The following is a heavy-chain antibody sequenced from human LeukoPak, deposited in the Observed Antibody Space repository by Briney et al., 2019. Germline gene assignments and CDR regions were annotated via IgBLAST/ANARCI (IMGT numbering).Heavy chain of an antibody. Sequence: GGSLRLSCAASGFTFSSYTMSWVRQAPGKGLEWVSAISGSGGSTYYADSVKGRFTISRDNSKNTLYLQMNSLRAEDTAVYYCAKSGPAVKYYYDSSGEYNDYWGQGTLVTVSS. CDR2: ISGSGGST. CDR1: GFTFSSYT. J-gene: IGHJ4*02. CDR3: AKSGPAVKYYYDSSGEYNDY. D-gene: IGHD3-22*01. V-gene: IGHV3-23*01.